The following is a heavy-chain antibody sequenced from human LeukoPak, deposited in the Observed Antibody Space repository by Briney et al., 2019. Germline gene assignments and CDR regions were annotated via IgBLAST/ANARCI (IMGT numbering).Heavy chain of an antibody. J-gene: IGHJ4*02. CDR2: IYYSGST. V-gene: IGHV4-39*01. D-gene: IGHD2-21*02. CDR1: GDSISSSSYY. CDR3: ARAAYCGGDCYLFDY. Sequence: PSETLSLTCTVSGDSISSSSYYWGWIRQPPGKGLEWIGSIYYSGSTYYNPSLKSRVIISVDTSKNQFSLKLSSVTAADTAVYYCARAAYCGGDCYLFDYWGQGTLVTVFS.